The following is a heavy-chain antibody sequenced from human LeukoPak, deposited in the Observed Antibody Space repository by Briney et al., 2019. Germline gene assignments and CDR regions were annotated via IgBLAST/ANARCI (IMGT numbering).Heavy chain of an antibody. J-gene: IGHJ3*01. V-gene: IGHV3-21*01. D-gene: IGHD3-10*01. CDR1: GFTFSSYS. Sequence: GGSLRLSCAASGFTFSSYSMNWVRQAPGKGLEWVSSISSSRSYIYYADSVKGRFTISRDNAKNSLYLQMNSLRAEDTAVYYCARDLGHYYGSGSYYCWGQGTMVTVSS. CDR3: ARDLGHYYGSGSYYC. CDR2: ISSSRSYI.